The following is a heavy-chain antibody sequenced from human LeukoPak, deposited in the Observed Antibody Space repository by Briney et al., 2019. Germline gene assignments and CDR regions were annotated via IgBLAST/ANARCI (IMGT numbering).Heavy chain of an antibody. V-gene: IGHV4-39*01. D-gene: IGHD6-6*01. CDR3: ARHRAYSYSSPFDI. Sequence: SETLSLTCSVSGGSISRTTYFWAWIRQPPGKGLEWIGSVYYGGSTYYNPSLESRVTISVDTSKNQFSLRLSSVTVADTVVYYCARHRAYSYSSPFDIWGQGTMVTVSS. CDR2: VYYGGST. J-gene: IGHJ3*02. CDR1: GGSISRTTYF.